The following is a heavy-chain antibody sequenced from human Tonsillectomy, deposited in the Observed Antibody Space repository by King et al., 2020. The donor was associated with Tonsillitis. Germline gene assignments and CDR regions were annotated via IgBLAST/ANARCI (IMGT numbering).Heavy chain of an antibody. Sequence: VQLVESGGGVVQPGRSLRLSCVASGFTFSSYGMHWVCQAPGKGLEWVAVIWDDGSNKYYADSVMGRFTISRDNSKNTLYLQMNSLRAEDTAVYYCARSITIFGVVIRYWGQGTLVTVSS. CDR2: IWDDGSNK. J-gene: IGHJ4*02. D-gene: IGHD3-3*01. CDR1: GFTFSSYG. V-gene: IGHV3-33*01. CDR3: ARSITIFGVVIRY.